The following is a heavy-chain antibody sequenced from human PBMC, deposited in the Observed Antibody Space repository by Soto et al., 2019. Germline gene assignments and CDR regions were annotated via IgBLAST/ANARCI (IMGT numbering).Heavy chain of an antibody. V-gene: IGHV3-21*01. D-gene: IGHD5-12*01. Sequence: MELVESGGGLVKPGGSLRLPCEASGFAFNEYTIHWVRQPPGRGLDWVSSIGDTGSFIYYADSMKGRITISRDNAKKTVYLQMNHLRVEDTAIYYCARDRGHDAWYFDLWGRGTAVTVSS. J-gene: IGHJ2*01. CDR1: GFAFNEYT. CDR3: ARDRGHDAWYFDL. CDR2: IGDTGSFI.